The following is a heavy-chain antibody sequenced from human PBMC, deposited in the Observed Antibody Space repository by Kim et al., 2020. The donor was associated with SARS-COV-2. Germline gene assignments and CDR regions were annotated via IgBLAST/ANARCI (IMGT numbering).Heavy chain of an antibody. CDR2: ISGDGGST. V-gene: IGHV3-43*02. Sequence: GGSLRLSCAASGFTFDDYAMHWVRQAPGKGLEWVSLISGDGGSTYYADSVKGRFTISRDNSKNSLYLQMNSLRTEDTALYYCAKDRWGDSSGWHYYYYYGMDVWGQGTTVTVSS. D-gene: IGHD6-19*01. CDR1: GFTFDDYA. J-gene: IGHJ6*02. CDR3: AKDRWGDSSGWHYYYYYGMDV.